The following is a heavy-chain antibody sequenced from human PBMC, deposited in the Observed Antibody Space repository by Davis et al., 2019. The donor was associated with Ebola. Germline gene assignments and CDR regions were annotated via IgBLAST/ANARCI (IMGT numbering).Heavy chain of an antibody. CDR1: GFTFRSYW. Sequence: PGGSLRLSCAASGFTFRSYWMSWVRQAPGKGLEWVAKIKEDGSEKLEVDSVKGRFTISRDNAKSSLHLQMNSLRAEDTAVYYCATSSGSPANIWGQGTMVTVSS. CDR3: ATSSGSPANI. D-gene: IGHD1-26*01. V-gene: IGHV3-7*03. J-gene: IGHJ3*02. CDR2: IKEDGSEK.